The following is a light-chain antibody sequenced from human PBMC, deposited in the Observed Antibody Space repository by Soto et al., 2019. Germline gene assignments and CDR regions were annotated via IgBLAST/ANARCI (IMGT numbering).Light chain of an antibody. CDR1: QSISSD. CDR2: SAS. Sequence: TLSRARWRTGRLSYHESQSISSDLAWYQQKPGQGPRLLIYSASTRATGIPARISGSLSETEFTLTISSLQSEDFAVYYCHQYHYWSRPSFGGGTKVDIK. V-gene: IGKV3-15*01. CDR3: HQYHYWSRPS. J-gene: IGKJ4*01.